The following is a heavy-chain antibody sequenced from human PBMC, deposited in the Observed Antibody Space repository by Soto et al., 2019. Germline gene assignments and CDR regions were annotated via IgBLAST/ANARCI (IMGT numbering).Heavy chain of an antibody. V-gene: IGHV4-4*07. J-gene: IGHJ4*02. Sequence: QVQLQESGPGLVKPSENLSLTCTVSGGSISGYYWSWIRQPAGKGLEGIGRMYNSERTNYNPSLKSRVTMSMDTSKNQFSLKLTSVTAADTAVYFCAREPLAHSYFDFWGRGALVTVSS. CDR3: AREPLAHSYFDF. CDR2: MYNSERT. CDR1: GGSISGYY.